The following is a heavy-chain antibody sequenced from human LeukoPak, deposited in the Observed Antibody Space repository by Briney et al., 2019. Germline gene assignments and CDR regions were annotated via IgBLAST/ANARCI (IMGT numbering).Heavy chain of an antibody. Sequence: SETLSLTCAVYGGSFSGYYWSRIRQPPGKGLEWIGEINHSGSTNYNPSLKSRVTISVDTSKNQFSLKLSSVTAADTAVYYCARVPRLIRFLEWSLIQGGMDVWGQGTTVTVSS. CDR1: GGSFSGYY. J-gene: IGHJ6*02. CDR2: INHSGST. V-gene: IGHV4-34*01. D-gene: IGHD3-3*01. CDR3: ARVPRLIRFLEWSLIQGGMDV.